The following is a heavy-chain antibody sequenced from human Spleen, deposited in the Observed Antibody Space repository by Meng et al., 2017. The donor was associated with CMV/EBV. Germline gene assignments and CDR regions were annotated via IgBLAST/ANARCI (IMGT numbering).Heavy chain of an antibody. CDR2: IYYSGST. CDR3: ARATLLVGATSTGFFDY. J-gene: IGHJ4*02. CDR1: SSNSVGYS. D-gene: IGHD1-26*01. Sequence: SSNSVGYSWSWIRQHPETDLEWSGYIYYSGSTFYNPSLKSRVTISLDTSKNQFSLKLGSLTAADTAVYYCARATLLVGATSTGFFDYWGQGTLVTVSS. V-gene: IGHV4-31*02.